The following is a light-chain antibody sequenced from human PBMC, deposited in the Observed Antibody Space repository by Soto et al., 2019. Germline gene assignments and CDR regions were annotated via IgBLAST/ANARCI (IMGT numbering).Light chain of an antibody. V-gene: IGKV3-11*01. CDR3: QQRGTSIT. Sequence: IVLTQSPATLSLWPGETAVLSCRASQTVNTYLSWYQQRPDQAPRLLIYDASKRVPGIPARFSGSGSGTDFTLTINSLEPEDFAVYYCQQRGTSITFGQGTRLDIE. J-gene: IGKJ5*01. CDR1: QTVNTY. CDR2: DAS.